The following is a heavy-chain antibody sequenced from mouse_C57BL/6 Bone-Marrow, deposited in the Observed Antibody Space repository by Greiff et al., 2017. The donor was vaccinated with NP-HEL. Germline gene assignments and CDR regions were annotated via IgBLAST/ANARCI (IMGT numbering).Heavy chain of an antibody. D-gene: IGHD2-5*01. CDR3: ARAFNYSNSYFDY. Sequence: VQLQQSGPELVKPGASVKISCKASGYTFTDYYMNWVKQSHGKSLEWIGDINPNNGGTSYNQKFKGKATLTVDKSSSTAYMDLRSLTSEDSAVYYCARAFNYSNSYFDYWGQGTTLTVSS. V-gene: IGHV1-26*01. CDR1: GYTFTDYY. J-gene: IGHJ2*01. CDR2: INPNNGGT.